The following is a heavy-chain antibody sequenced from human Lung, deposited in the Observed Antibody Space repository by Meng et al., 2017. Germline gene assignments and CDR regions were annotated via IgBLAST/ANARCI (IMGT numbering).Heavy chain of an antibody. Sequence: QLQLQQGGAGLLKTSETLSLTCGVYGGSFSCYYWSLIRQPPGKGLEWIGEISHSGSTNYNPSLKSRVTISVDTSKNQFSLQLTSVTAADTAMYYCTSAPLPAGRGLKNWFEPWGQGTLVTVSS. CDR2: ISHSGST. J-gene: IGHJ5*02. CDR1: GGSFSCYY. CDR3: TSAPLPAGRGLKNWFEP. V-gene: IGHV4-34*01. D-gene: IGHD2-2*01.